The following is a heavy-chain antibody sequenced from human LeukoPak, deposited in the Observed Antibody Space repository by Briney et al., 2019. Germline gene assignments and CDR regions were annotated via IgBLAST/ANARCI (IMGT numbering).Heavy chain of an antibody. V-gene: IGHV4-4*07. J-gene: IGHJ6*03. CDR3: ARGTMVTDYYYYYMDV. CDR1: GGSISSYY. D-gene: IGHD5-18*01. Sequence: PSETLSLTCTVSGGSISSYYWSWIRQPAGKGLEWIGRIYTSGSTNYNPSLKSRVTMSVDTSKNQFSLKLSSVTAADTAVYYCARGTMVTDYYYYYMDVWGKGTTVTVSS. CDR2: IYTSGST.